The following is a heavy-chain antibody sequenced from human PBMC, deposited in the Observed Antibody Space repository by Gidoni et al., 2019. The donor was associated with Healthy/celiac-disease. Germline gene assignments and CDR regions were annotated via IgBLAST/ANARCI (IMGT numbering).Heavy chain of an antibody. CDR2: ISYDGSNK. D-gene: IGHD3-16*02. V-gene: IGHV3-30*18. CDR1: GFTFSSYG. Sequence: QVQLVESGGGVVQPGRSLRRSCAASGFTFSSYGMHWVRQAPGKGLEWVAVISYDGSNKYYADSVKGRFTISRDNSKNTLYLQMNSLRAEDTAVYYCAKDTGSSDYVWGSYLGGYYYYGMDVWGQGTTVTVSS. J-gene: IGHJ6*02. CDR3: AKDTGSSDYVWGSYLGGYYYYGMDV.